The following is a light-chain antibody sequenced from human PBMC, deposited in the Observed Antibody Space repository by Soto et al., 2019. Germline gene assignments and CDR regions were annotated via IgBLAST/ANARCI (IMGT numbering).Light chain of an antibody. CDR2: DVS. Sequence: QSALTQPRSVSGSPGQSVTISCTGTSSDVGGYNYVSWYQQHPGKAPKLMIYDVSKRPSGVPDRFSGSKSGNPASLTISGLQAEDEADYYCCSYAGSYNYVFGTGTKLTVL. J-gene: IGLJ1*01. CDR3: CSYAGSYNYV. V-gene: IGLV2-11*01. CDR1: SSDVGGYNY.